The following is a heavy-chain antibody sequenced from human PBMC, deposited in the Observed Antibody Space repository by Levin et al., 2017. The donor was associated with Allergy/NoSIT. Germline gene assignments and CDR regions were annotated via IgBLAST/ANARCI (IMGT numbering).Heavy chain of an antibody. D-gene: IGHD1-26*01. CDR1: GFTFSTYA. J-gene: IGHJ4*02. Sequence: GGSLRLSCAASGFTFSTYAMSWVRQAPGKGLDWVSAISGSGGSTYYADSVKGRFTISRVNSENTLYLQMNSLRAEDRAVDYCARVLSGNFRAPQDYWGQGTLVTVSS. CDR3: ARVLSGNFRAPQDY. V-gene: IGHV3-23*01. CDR2: ISGSGGST.